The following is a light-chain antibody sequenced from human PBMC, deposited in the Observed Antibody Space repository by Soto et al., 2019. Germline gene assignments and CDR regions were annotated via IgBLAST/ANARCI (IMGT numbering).Light chain of an antibody. CDR3: DSYTSSSSYV. Sequence: QSALTRPASVSGSPGQSIAISCTGTGSDVGGYRYVSWYQQHPGKAPKLIIYDVSNRPSGVSDRFSGSKSGNTASLTISGLQSEDEADYYCDSYTSSSSYVFGTGTKLTVL. CDR2: DVS. CDR1: GSDVGGYRY. J-gene: IGLJ1*01. V-gene: IGLV2-14*01.